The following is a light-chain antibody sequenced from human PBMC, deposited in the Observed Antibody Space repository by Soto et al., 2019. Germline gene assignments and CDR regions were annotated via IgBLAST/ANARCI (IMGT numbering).Light chain of an antibody. CDR1: QYVGTR. Sequence: EIVLTQSPATLSSSPGETATLSCRASQYVGTRLAWYQHKPGQAPRLLIYYTSNRATGIPARFSGSGSGTDFTLTINSLSPEDFAKYYCHQRLSLPGTLGQGTKVDIK. V-gene: IGKV3-11*01. J-gene: IGKJ1*01. CDR2: YTS. CDR3: HQRLSLPGT.